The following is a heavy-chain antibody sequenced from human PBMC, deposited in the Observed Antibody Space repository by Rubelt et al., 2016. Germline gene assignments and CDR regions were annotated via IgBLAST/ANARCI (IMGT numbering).Heavy chain of an antibody. CDR3: ARARPFEYSSSSGPGNWFDP. D-gene: IGHD6-6*01. J-gene: IGHJ5*02. CDR2: ISSSSSTI. Sequence: LGQGLEWVSYISSSSSTIYYADSVKGRFTISRDNAKNSLYLQMNSLRDEDTAVYYCARARPFEYSSSSGPGNWFDPWGQGTLVTVSS. V-gene: IGHV3-48*02.